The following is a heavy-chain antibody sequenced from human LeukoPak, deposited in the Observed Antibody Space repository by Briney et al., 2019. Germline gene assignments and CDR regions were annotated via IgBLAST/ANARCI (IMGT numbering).Heavy chain of an antibody. Sequence: SQTLSLTCAISGDSVSSNSAAWNWIRLSPSRGLEWLGRTYYRSKWYNDYAVSVKSRITINPDTSKNQFSVQLNSVTPEDTAVYYCARDVAGSYGRFDPWGQGTLVTVSS. CDR2: TYYRSKWYN. J-gene: IGHJ5*02. CDR1: GDSVSSNSAA. V-gene: IGHV6-1*01. CDR3: ARDVAGSYGRFDP. D-gene: IGHD1-26*01.